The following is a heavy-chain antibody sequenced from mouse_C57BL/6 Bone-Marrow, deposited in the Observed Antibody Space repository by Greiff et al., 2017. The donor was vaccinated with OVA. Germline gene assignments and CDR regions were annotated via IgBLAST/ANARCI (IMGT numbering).Heavy chain of an antibody. V-gene: IGHV7-1*01. J-gene: IGHJ3*01. CDR1: GFTFSDFY. CDR2: SRNKANDYTT. D-gene: IGHD2-4*01. CDR3: ARDDIYYDYTWFAY. Sequence: EVHLVESGGGLVQSGRSLRLSCATSGFTFSDFYMEWVRQAPGKGLEWIAASRNKANDYTTEYSASVKGRFIVSRDTSQSILYLQMNALRAEDTAIYYCARDDIYYDYTWFAYWGQGTLVTVSA.